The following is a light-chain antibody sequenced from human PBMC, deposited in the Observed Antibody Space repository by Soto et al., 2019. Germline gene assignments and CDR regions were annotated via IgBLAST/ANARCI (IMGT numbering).Light chain of an antibody. Sequence: DIVMTQSPDSLAVSLGERATINCKSSQSVSSSSNNRNYVAWYQQKSGQSPKLLFSWASSRESGVPDRFSGSGSGTDFTLTISSLQAEDVAVYSCQQYGSSPWTFGQGTKVEIK. CDR3: QQYGSSPWT. J-gene: IGKJ1*01. V-gene: IGKV4-1*01. CDR2: WAS. CDR1: QSVSSSSNNRNY.